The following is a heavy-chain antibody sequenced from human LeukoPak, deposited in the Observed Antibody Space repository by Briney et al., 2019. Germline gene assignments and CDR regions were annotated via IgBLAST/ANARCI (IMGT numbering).Heavy chain of an antibody. Sequence: PGGPLRLSCAASGFTVSSNHMSWFRQAPGKGLEWVSVIYSGGSTDYADSVKGRFTISRDNSKNTLYLQMNSLRAEDTAVYHCARGPAGYNWGQGTLVTVSS. D-gene: IGHD1-1*01. V-gene: IGHV3-53*01. CDR2: IYSGGST. CDR3: ARGPAGYN. J-gene: IGHJ4*02. CDR1: GFTVSSNH.